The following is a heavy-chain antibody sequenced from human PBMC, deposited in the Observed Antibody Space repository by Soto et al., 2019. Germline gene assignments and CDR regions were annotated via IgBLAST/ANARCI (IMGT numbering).Heavy chain of an antibody. CDR1: GFTFSSYG. J-gene: IGHJ5*02. V-gene: IGHV3-30*18. CDR2: ISYDGSNK. CDR3: AKESLFCTNGVCPRGWFDP. Sequence: GGSLRLSCAASGFTFSSYGMHWVLQAPGKGLEWVAVISYDGSNKYYADSVKGRFTISRDNSKNTLYLQMNSLRAEDTAVYYCAKESLFCTNGVCPRGWFDPWGQGTPVTVSS. D-gene: IGHD2-8*01.